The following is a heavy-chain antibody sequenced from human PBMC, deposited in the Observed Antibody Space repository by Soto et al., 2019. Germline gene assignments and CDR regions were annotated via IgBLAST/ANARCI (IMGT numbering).Heavy chain of an antibody. CDR2: ISYDGSNK. CDR1: GFTFSSYA. J-gene: IGHJ6*02. Sequence: QVQLVESGGGVVQPGRSLRLSCAASGFTFSSYAMHWVRQAPGKGLEWVAVISYDGSNKYYADSVKGRFTISRDNSKNTLYPQMNSLRAEDTAVYYCARCIAAAEPYYYYYYGMDVWGQGTTVTVSS. V-gene: IGHV3-30-3*01. CDR3: ARCIAAAEPYYYYYYGMDV. D-gene: IGHD6-13*01.